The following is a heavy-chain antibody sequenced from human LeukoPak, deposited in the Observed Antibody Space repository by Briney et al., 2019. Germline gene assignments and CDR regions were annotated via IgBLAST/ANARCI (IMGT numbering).Heavy chain of an antibody. CDR1: GFTFSSYA. CDR2: ISGSGGST. CDR3: AKGRSRGYYYSHFDY. V-gene: IGHV3-23*01. J-gene: IGHJ4*02. D-gene: IGHD3-22*01. Sequence: GGSLRLSCAASGFTFSSYAMSWVRQAPAKGLEWVSAISGSGGSTYYADSVKGRFTISRDNSKNTLYLQMSSLRAEDTALYYCAKGRSRGYYYSHFDYWAQETLVPVSS.